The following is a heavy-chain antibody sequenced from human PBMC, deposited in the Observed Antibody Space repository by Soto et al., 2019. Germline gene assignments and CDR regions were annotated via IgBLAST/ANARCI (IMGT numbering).Heavy chain of an antibody. D-gene: IGHD6-6*01. V-gene: IGHV3-21*01. CDR1: GFSFGSYT. CDR2: ISGTSRYI. Sequence: GSLRLSCVTSGFSFGSYTMSWVRQAPGEGLEWVSSISGTSRYIYYADSMGGRFTISRDSAKSSLSLQMTSLRAEDTAVYYCARSFSSRAARRLDYWGQGILVTVSS. CDR3: ARSFSSRAARRLDY. J-gene: IGHJ4*02.